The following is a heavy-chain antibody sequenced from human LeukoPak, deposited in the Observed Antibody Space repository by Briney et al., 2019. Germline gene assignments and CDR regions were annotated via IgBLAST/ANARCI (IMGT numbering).Heavy chain of an antibody. D-gene: IGHD6-13*01. CDR2: ISYDESNK. CDR1: GFTFSSYA. CDR3: ARVRAATQSFDY. Sequence: GRSLRLSCAASGFTFSSYAMHWVRQAPGKGLEWVAVISYDESNKYYADSVKGRFTISRDNSKSTLYLRMNSLRAEDTAVYYCARVRAATQSFDYWGQGTLVTVSS. V-gene: IGHV3-30*01. J-gene: IGHJ4*02.